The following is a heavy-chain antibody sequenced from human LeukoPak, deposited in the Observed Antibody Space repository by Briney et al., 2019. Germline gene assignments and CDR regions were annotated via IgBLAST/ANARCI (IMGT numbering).Heavy chain of an antibody. CDR2: ISCSSSYI. V-gene: IGHV3-21*01. CDR3: ARDCSSITCNLN. CDR1: GFTFSDYS. Sequence: GGSLRLSCVVSGFTFSDYSMNWVRQAPGKGLEWVSSISCSSSYIYYAELVKGRFTISRDNAKNSLYLQMSSLRAEDTAVYYCARDCSSITCNLNGGQGTLVTVSS. J-gene: IGHJ4*02. D-gene: IGHD2-2*01.